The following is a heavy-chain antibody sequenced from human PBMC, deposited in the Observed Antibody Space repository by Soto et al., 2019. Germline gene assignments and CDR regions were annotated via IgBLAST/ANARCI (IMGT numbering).Heavy chain of an antibody. CDR2: IYWDDSK. Sequence: QITLKESGPTLVRPTQTLTLTCAFSGFSLSTSGVGVGWIRQPPGKALEWLAVIYWDDSKHYSPSLRSRLTITKATSKNQVVLTLTNMDPMDTGPCYCANKGPEDWPLDYWGQGTLVTVSS. J-gene: IGHJ4*02. V-gene: IGHV2-5*02. CDR3: ANKGPEDWPLDY. D-gene: IGHD3-9*01. CDR1: GFSLSTSGVG.